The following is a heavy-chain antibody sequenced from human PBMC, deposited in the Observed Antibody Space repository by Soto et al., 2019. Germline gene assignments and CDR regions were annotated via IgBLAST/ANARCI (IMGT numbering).Heavy chain of an antibody. J-gene: IGHJ4*02. CDR3: ARGSVDTVDSSGFYEY. V-gene: IGHV4-4*07. D-gene: IGHD3-22*01. CDR2: LSTSGRT. Sequence: SETLSLTCTVSGDSFGNFYWSWIRQPAGKGLKSIGRLSTSGRTTYSPSLQSRVTMSLDTSKNRFSLRLTSVSAADTAVYFCARGSVDTVDSSGFYEYWGQGTPVTVSS. CDR1: GDSFGNFY.